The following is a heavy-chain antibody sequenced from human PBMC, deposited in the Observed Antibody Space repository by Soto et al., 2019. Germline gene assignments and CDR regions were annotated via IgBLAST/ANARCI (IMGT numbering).Heavy chain of an antibody. V-gene: IGHV1-3*01. CDR1: GYTFTSYA. J-gene: IGHJ4*02. D-gene: IGHD1-1*01. Sequence: QVQLVQSGAEVKKPGASVKVSCKASGYTFTSYAMHWVRQAPGQRLEWMGWINAGNGNTKYSQKFQGRVTITRDTSASTAHMELSSLRSEDTAVYYCARDVDNGSYFDYWGQRTLVTVSS. CDR3: ARDVDNGSYFDY. CDR2: INAGNGNT.